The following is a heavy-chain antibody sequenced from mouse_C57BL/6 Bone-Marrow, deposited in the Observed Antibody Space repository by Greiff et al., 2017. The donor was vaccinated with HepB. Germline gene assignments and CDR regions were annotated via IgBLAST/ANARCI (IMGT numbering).Heavy chain of an antibody. D-gene: IGHD2-3*01. J-gene: IGHJ2*01. CDR3: ARAFYDGYYPDY. Sequence: VQLQQSGGGLVKPGGSLKLSCAASGFTFSSYAMSWVRQTPEKRLEWVATISDGGSYTYYPDNVKGRFTISRDNAKNNLYLQMSHLKSEDTAMYYCARAFYDGYYPDYWGQGTTLTVSS. CDR2: ISDGGSYT. CDR1: GFTFSSYA. V-gene: IGHV5-4*01.